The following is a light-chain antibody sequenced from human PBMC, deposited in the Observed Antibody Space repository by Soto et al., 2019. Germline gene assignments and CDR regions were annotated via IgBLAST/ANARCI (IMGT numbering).Light chain of an antibody. V-gene: IGKV1-5*03. J-gene: IGKJ4*01. CDR2: KAS. CDR1: QTISSW. Sequence: DIQITQSPSTLSGSVGDRVTITCRASQTISSWLAWYQQTTGKPPKLLIYKASTLKSGVPSRFSGSGSGTDFALTITRLQAEDFATYYCQQLRMYPSTFGGGTKVDIK. CDR3: QQLRMYPST.